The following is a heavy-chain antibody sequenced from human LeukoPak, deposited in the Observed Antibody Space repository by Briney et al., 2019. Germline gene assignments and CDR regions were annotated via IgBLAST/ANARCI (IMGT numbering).Heavy chain of an antibody. V-gene: IGHV3-23*01. J-gene: IGHJ4*02. CDR1: GSIFSSYS. CDR3: AKVRAPSGWFNSDY. Sequence: GSLRLSCAASGSIFSSYSMNWVRQAPGKGLEWVSGISGSGDSTYHADSVKGRFTISRDNSKNTLYLQMNSLRVEDTAAYYCAKVRAPSGWFNSDYWGQGTLVTVSS. CDR2: ISGSGDST. D-gene: IGHD6-19*01.